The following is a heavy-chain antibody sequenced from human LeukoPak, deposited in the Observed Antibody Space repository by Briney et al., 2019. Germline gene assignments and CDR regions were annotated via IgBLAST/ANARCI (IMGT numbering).Heavy chain of an antibody. CDR2: INPSAGST. J-gene: IGHJ5*02. D-gene: IGHD6-6*01. Sequence: ASVKVSCKASGYTFTSYYMHWVRHAPGQGLEWMGMINPSAGSTSYAQKFQGRVTMTRDKSTSTVSMELNSLRSEDTAVYYCARGYRSSSNWFDPWGQGTLVTVSS. CDR3: ARGYRSSSNWFDP. CDR1: GYTFTSYY. V-gene: IGHV1-46*01.